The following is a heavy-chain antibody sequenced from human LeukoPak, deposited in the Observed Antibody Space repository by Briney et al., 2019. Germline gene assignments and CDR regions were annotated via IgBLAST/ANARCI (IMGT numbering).Heavy chain of an antibody. CDR2: IIPIFGTA. CDR3: ASHRYCSSTSCYRGAWFDP. CDR1: GGTFSSYA. V-gene: IGHV1-69*13. Sequence: GASVKVSCKASGGTFSSYAISWVRQAPGQGLEWMGGIIPIFGTANYAQKFQGRVTITADESTSTAYMELSSLRSEDTAVYYCASHRYCSSTSCYRGAWFDPWGQGTLVTVSS. D-gene: IGHD2-2*02. J-gene: IGHJ5*02.